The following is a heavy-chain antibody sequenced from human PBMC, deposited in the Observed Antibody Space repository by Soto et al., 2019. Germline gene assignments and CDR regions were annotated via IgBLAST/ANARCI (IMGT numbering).Heavy chain of an antibody. CDR1: GGPFSSYA. Sequence: SSVKVSCKASGGPFSSYAISWVRQAPGQGLEWMGGIIPIFGTANYAQKFQGRVTITADESTSTAYMELSSLRSEDTAVYYCAREGMATRPRYYYYGMDVWGQGTTVTV. D-gene: IGHD5-12*01. J-gene: IGHJ6*02. CDR3: AREGMATRPRYYYYGMDV. CDR2: IIPIFGTA. V-gene: IGHV1-69*13.